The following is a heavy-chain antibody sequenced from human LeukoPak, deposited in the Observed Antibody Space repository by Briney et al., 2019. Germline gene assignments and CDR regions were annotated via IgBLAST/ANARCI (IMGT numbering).Heavy chain of an antibody. CDR3: ARDRSFFRSMDV. CDR2: IIPILGIA. Sequence: SVKVSCKASGGTFSSYAISWVRQAPGQGLEWMGRIIPILGIANYAQKFQGRVTITADKSTSTAYMELRSLRSDDTAVYYCARDRSFFRSMDVWGQGTTVTVSS. V-gene: IGHV1-69*04. CDR1: GGTFSSYA. J-gene: IGHJ6*02.